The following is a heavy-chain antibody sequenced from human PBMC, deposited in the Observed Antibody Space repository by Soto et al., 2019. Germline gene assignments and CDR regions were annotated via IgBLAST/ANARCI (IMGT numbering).Heavy chain of an antibody. CDR1: GFDFNRYS. CDR2: INGGSTSV. V-gene: IGHV3-48*04. CDR3: TSSRAPDAY. J-gene: IGHJ4*02. Sequence: EVQLVESGGGLVQPGGSLRLSCVASGFDFNRYSMNWVRQAPGKGLEWISDINGGSTSVFYADSVRGRFTISRDNDKNSLYLQMTSLRAEDTPVYYCTSSRAPDAYWGQGTLVTVSS. D-gene: IGHD2-2*01.